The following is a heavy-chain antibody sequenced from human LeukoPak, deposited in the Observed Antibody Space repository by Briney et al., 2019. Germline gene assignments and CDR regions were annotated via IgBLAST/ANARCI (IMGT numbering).Heavy chain of an antibody. CDR3: ARYGFSTVWQGGWHAFDI. CDR2: INPTTGDT. V-gene: IGHV1-46*01. D-gene: IGHD6-13*01. Sequence: ASVTVSCKASGYTFTSYYMHWVRQAPRQGLEWMGIINPTTGDTTYAQKFQGRLTMTRDMSTSTVYMALSSLTSEDTAVFYCARYGFSTVWQGGWHAFDIWGQGTVVTVSS. J-gene: IGHJ3*02. CDR1: GYTFTSYY.